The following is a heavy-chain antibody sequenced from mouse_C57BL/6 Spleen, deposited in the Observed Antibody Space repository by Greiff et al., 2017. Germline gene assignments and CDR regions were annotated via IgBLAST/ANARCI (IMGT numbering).Heavy chain of an antibody. CDR2: ISSGSSTI. J-gene: IGHJ1*03. V-gene: IGHV5-17*01. CDR3: ASGDAPWWFDV. CDR1: GFTFSDYG. Sequence: EVKVVESGGGLVKPGGSLTLSCAASGFTFSDYGMHWVRQAPEKGLDWVAYISSGSSTIYYADTLKGRFTISRDNAKNTLFLQMTSLRSEDTAMYYCASGDAPWWFDVWGTGTTVTVSS. D-gene: IGHD1-1*02.